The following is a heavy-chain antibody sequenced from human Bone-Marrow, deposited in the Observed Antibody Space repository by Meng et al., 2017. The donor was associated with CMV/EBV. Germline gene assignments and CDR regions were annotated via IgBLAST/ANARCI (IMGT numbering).Heavy chain of an antibody. CDR3: ARRVGWNDDRSFDY. D-gene: IGHD1-1*01. J-gene: IGHJ4*02. V-gene: IGHV4-39*01. CDR2: IYYSGST. CDR1: GGSISSSSYY. Sequence: SETLSLTCTVSGGSISSSSYYWGWIRQPPGKGLEWIGSIYYSGSTYYNPSLKSRVTISVDTPKNQFSLKLSSVTAADTAVYYCARRVGWNDDRSFDYWGQGTLVTVSS.